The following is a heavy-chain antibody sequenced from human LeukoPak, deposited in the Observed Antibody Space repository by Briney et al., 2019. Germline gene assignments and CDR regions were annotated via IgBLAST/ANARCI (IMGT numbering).Heavy chain of an antibody. CDR3: AKGNYPRIAAAAIDY. D-gene: IGHD6-13*01. J-gene: IGHJ4*02. CDR1: GFTFDDYA. CDR2: ISWNRGSI. V-gene: IGHV3-9*01. Sequence: GGSLRLSCAASGFTFDDYAMHWVRQAPGKGLEWVSGISWNRGSIGYADSVKGRFTISRDNAKNSLYLQMNSLRAEDTALYYCAKGNYPRIAAAAIDYWGQGTLVTVSS.